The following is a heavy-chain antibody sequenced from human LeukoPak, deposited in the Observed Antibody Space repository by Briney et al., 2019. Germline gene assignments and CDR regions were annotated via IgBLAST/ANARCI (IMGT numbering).Heavy chain of an antibody. D-gene: IGHD1-26*01. CDR3: YWEGS. V-gene: IGHV3-74*01. CDR2: INSDGSST. Sequence: GGSLRLSCAASGFTFSSNWMHWVRQGPGKGLVWVSRINSDGSSTSYADSVKGRFTISRDNAKNTLYLQMNSLRVEDTAVYYCYWEGSWGQGTLVTVSS. J-gene: IGHJ4*02. CDR1: GFTFSSNW.